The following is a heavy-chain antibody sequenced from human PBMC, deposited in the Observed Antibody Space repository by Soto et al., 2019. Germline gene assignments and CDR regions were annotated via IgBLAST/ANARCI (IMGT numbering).Heavy chain of an antibody. CDR3: ARESGGATATLDYYYFYMDV. CDR2: INPNSGAT. CDR1: GDTFSDYY. Sequence: QVQLVQSGAEVRKPGASVTVSCRTSGDTFSDYYIHWVRQAPGQGLEWMGWINPNSGATNYAQKFRGWVPMTRDTSIRTVYMQLSRLRSDDTAVYYCARESGGATATLDYYYFYMDVWGTGNTVTVSS. D-gene: IGHD5-12*01. V-gene: IGHV1-2*04. J-gene: IGHJ6*03.